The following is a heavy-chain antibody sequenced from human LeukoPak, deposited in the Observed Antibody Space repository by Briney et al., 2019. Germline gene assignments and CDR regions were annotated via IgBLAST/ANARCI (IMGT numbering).Heavy chain of an antibody. Sequence: ASVTVSCKASGYIFSSYYIYWVRQAPGQGLEWVGGINPSGGSTTHAQKFQGRVTMTRDTSTSTVYMELSSLRSEDTAVYYCARDGARSDFDYWGQGTLVTVSS. CDR3: ARDGARSDFDY. J-gene: IGHJ4*02. CDR2: INPSGGST. V-gene: IGHV1-46*01. D-gene: IGHD3-3*01. CDR1: GYIFSSYY.